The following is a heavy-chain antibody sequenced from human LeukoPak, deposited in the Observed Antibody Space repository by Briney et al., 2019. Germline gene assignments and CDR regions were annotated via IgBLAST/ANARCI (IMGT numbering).Heavy chain of an antibody. J-gene: IGHJ5*01. V-gene: IGHV1-18*01. D-gene: IGHD1-26*01. Sequence: ASVKVSCKTSGYLFTSHGITWVRQAPGQGLEWMGWISGYTGNSNYAQKFQGRVTMTTETSTNTVYMELRSLTSDDTAVYYCARASGSYWWFDSWGQGTLVTVSS. CDR3: ARASGSYWWFDS. CDR2: ISGYTGNS. CDR1: GYLFTSHG.